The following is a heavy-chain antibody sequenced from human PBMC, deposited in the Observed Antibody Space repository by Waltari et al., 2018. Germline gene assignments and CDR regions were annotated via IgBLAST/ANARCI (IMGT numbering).Heavy chain of an antibody. CDR3: ARHRNGSGMTYYGMDV. Sequence: EVQLVQSGAEVKKPGESLKISCKGSGYSFTSSWLGWVPQMPGKGLEWMGIIYPGDSDTRYSPSFQGQVTISADKSISTAYLQWSSLKASDTAMYYCARHRNGSGMTYYGMDVWGQGTTVTVSS. D-gene: IGHD3-10*01. J-gene: IGHJ6*02. CDR1: GYSFTSSW. CDR2: IYPGDSDT. V-gene: IGHV5-51*01.